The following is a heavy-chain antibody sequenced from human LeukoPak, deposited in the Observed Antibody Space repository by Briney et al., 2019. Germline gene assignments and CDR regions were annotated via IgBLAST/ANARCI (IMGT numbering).Heavy chain of an antibody. CDR1: GFTFDDYA. J-gene: IGHJ4*02. CDR3: AKAQSSSGWYYFDY. CDR2: ISWNSGSI. V-gene: IGHV3-9*03. D-gene: IGHD6-19*01. Sequence: GRSLRLSCAASGFTFDDYAMHWVRQAPGKGLEWVSGISWNSGSIGYADSVKGRFTISRDNAKNSLYLQMNSLRAEDMALYYCAKAQSSSGWYYFDYWGQGTLVTVSS.